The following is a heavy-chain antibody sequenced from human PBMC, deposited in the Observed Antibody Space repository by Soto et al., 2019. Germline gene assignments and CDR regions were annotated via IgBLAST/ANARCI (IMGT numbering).Heavy chain of an antibody. Sequence: SETLSLTCTVSGGSIRNVYWSWIRQAPGKGLEWIGFIFHSGNAKYDPSLKSRVTISVDTSKNQFSLSLDSVTAADTAVYFCARAHAPTLPFDYWGQGTLVTVSS. D-gene: IGHD2-15*01. CDR3: ARAHAPTLPFDY. J-gene: IGHJ4*01. CDR1: GGSIRNVY. CDR2: IFHSGNA. V-gene: IGHV4-59*01.